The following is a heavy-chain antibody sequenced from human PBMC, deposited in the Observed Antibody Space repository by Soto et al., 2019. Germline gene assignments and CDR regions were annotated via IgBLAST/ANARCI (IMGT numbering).Heavy chain of an antibody. CDR1: GLTFSRAD. J-gene: IGHJ4*02. CDR3: VPHSWNY. V-gene: IGHV3-23*01. Sequence: EVQLLESGGGLVQPGGSLRLSCVVSGLTFSRADLSWVRQPPGKGLEWVSASGGSDLSTHYVDSVKGRFTISRDSSKKKLYLQMNSLSAEATAVYYCVPHSWNYWGRWTLVTVPS. D-gene: IGHD1-1*01. CDR2: SGGSDLST.